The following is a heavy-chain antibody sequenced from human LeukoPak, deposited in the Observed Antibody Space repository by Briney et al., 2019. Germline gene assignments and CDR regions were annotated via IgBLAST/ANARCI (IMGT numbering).Heavy chain of an antibody. D-gene: IGHD3-22*01. CDR3: ARLGSHYYDSSGYS. CDR1: GGSISINNFW. J-gene: IGHJ5*02. Sequence: SETLSLTCSIFGGSISINNFWWGWIRQSPGKAMEWVGSVYYSGSTYYNPSLTRRLTMSVDTSKNQFSLKLSSVTAADTAVYYCARLGSHYYDSSGYSWGQGTLVTVSS. V-gene: IGHV4-39*07. CDR2: VYYSGST.